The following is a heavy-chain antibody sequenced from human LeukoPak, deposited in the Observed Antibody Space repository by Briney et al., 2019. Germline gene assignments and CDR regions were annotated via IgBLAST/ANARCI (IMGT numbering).Heavy chain of an antibody. J-gene: IGHJ6*02. Sequence: SETLSLTCTVSGGSISSGGYYWSWIRQPPGKGLEWIGYIYYSGSTNYNLSLKSRVTISVDTSKNQFSLKLSSVTAADTAVYYCARGRRDGGRGSLYYGMDVWGQGTTVTVSS. CDR2: IYYSGST. D-gene: IGHD5-24*01. CDR3: ARGRRDGGRGSLYYGMDV. V-gene: IGHV4-61*08. CDR1: GGSISSGGYY.